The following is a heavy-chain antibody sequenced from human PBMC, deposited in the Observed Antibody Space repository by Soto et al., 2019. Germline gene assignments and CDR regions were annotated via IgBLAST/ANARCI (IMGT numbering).Heavy chain of an antibody. J-gene: IGHJ5*02. D-gene: IGHD3-10*01. Sequence: SETLSLTCAVYGGSFSGYYWSWIRQPPGKGLEWIGEINHSGSTNYNPSLKSRVTISVDTSKNQFSLKLSSVTAADTAVYYCARKTRGGGTMVRGVIINRWFDPWGQGTLVTVSS. CDR1: GGSFSGYY. V-gene: IGHV4-34*01. CDR3: ARKTRGGGTMVRGVIINRWFDP. CDR2: INHSGST.